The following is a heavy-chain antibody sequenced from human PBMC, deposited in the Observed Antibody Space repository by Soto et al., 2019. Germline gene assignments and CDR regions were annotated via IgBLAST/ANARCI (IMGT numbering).Heavy chain of an antibody. J-gene: IGHJ2*01. V-gene: IGHV3-33*01. CDR3: ARLNTGWYFDF. CDR2: IWYDGSNE. CDR1: GFTFSNFG. D-gene: IGHD4-17*01. Sequence: QVQLVESGGGVVQPGRSLRLSCAASGFTFSNFGMHWVRQAPGKGLEWVAVIWYDGSNEYYPDSVKGRFTISRDNSKNTLYLQMNSLRAEDTAVYYCARLNTGWYFDFWGRDTLVAVSS.